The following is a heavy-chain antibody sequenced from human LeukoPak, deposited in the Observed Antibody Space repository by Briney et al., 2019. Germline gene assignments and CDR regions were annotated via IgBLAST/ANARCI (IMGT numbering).Heavy chain of an antibody. CDR3: ARAQGSGRYDY. V-gene: IGHV3-13*01. J-gene: IGHJ4*02. D-gene: IGHD6-19*01. CDR1: GFTFSSYG. CDR2: SGTAGDT. Sequence: GGSLRLSCAASGFTFSSYGMHWVRQATGKGLEWVSGSGTAGDTYYAGSVKGRFTISRENAKNSLYLQMNSLRAGDTAVYYCARAQGSGRYDYWGQGTLVTVSS.